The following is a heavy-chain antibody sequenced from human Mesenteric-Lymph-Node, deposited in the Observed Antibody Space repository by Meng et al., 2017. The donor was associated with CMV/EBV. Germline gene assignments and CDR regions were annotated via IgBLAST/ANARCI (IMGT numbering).Heavy chain of an antibody. Sequence: GESLKISCAASGFTVSSNYMSWVRQAPGKGLEWVSSISSSSSYIYYADSVKGRFTISRDNAKNSLYLQMNSLRAEDTAVYYCAREGIAVAGRIYYGMDVWGQGTTVTVSS. CDR2: ISSSSSYI. V-gene: IGHV3-21*01. CDR1: GFTVSSNY. CDR3: AREGIAVAGRIYYGMDV. D-gene: IGHD6-19*01. J-gene: IGHJ6*02.